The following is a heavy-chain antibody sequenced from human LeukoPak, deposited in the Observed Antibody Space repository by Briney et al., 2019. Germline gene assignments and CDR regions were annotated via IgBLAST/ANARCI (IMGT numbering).Heavy chain of an antibody. CDR3: ARHLYSSGWYYFDY. CDR2: VYYSGST. D-gene: IGHD6-19*01. V-gene: IGHV4-39*01. J-gene: IGHJ4*02. Sequence: SETLSLTSTVSGGSFSSGGYYWGWVRQPPGKGLEWIGSVYYSGSTYYNPSLRSRVTISVDTSKNQFSLKLSSVTAADTAVYYCARHLYSSGWYYFDYWGQGTLVTVSS. CDR1: GGSFSSGGYY.